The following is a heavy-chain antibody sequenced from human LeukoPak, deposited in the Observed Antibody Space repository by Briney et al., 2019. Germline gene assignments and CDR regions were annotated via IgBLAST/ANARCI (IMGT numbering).Heavy chain of an antibody. CDR3: ARASSGWYNWFDP. CDR2: IYYTGST. Sequence: SETLSLTCTVSGGSITSYYWSWIRQSPGKGLEWIGYIYYTGSTNYNPSLKSRVIISVDTSKNQFSLKLSSVTAADTAVYYCARASSGWYNWFDPWGQGALVTVSS. D-gene: IGHD6-19*01. V-gene: IGHV4-59*01. J-gene: IGHJ5*02. CDR1: GGSITSYY.